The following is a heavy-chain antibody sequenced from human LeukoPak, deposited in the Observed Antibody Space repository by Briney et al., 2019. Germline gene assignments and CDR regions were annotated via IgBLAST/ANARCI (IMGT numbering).Heavy chain of an antibody. D-gene: IGHD3-3*01. V-gene: IGHV3-7*01. CDR1: GFTFINHW. CDR3: ARSRTSLGVVIMGAFDI. CDR2: IKKDGTEK. Sequence: PGGSLRLSCPATGFTFINHWMSWVRQAPGKGLEGVANIKKDGTEKNYVDSVKGRFTISRDNAKNSLYLEMNSLRAEDTAVYYCARSRTSLGVVIMGAFDIWGQGTMVTVSS. J-gene: IGHJ3*02.